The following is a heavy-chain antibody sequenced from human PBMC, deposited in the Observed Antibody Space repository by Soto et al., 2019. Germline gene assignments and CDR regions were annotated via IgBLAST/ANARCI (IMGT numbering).Heavy chain of an antibody. D-gene: IGHD2-21*01. V-gene: IGHV1-69*13. CDR3: ARGHVYGGNSDAFDV. J-gene: IGHJ3*01. CDR1: GGTFRTES. CDR2: ILPFFGTA. Sequence: QVHLVQSGAEVKKPGSSVKVSCKYSGGTFRTESINWVRQAPGQGLEWMGGILPFFGTADYAPRFQGRVTITADGATTTAYMVLSRLPSQDTAVYFCARGHVYGGNSDAFDVWGQGTMVTVSS.